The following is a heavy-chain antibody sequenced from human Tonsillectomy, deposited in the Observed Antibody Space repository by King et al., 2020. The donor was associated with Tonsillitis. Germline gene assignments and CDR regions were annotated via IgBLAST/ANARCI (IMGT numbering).Heavy chain of an antibody. D-gene: IGHD2-2*01. CDR3: ARDLIQPDAFDI. V-gene: IGHV3-48*03. J-gene: IGHJ3*02. CDR2: ISSSGSTI. Sequence: EVQLVESGGGLVQPGGSLRLSCAASGFTFSSYEMNWVRQAPGKGLEWVSYISSSGSTIYYADSVKGRFTISRDNAKNSLYLQMNSLRAEDTAIYYCARDLIQPDAFDIWGQGTMVTVSS. CDR1: GFTFSSYE.